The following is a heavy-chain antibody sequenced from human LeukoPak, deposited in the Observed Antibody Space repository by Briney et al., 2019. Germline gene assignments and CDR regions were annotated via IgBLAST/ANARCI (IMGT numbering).Heavy chain of an antibody. Sequence: TLSLTCTVSGGSISSGGYYWSWIRQHPGKGLEWIGYIYYSGSTYYNPSLKSRVTISVDTSKNQFSLKLSSVTAADTAVYYCARVSRDSSGWYLAFDIWGQGTMVTVSS. CDR3: ARVSRDSSGWYLAFDI. D-gene: IGHD6-19*01. V-gene: IGHV4-31*03. J-gene: IGHJ3*02. CDR1: GGSISSGGYY. CDR2: IYYSGST.